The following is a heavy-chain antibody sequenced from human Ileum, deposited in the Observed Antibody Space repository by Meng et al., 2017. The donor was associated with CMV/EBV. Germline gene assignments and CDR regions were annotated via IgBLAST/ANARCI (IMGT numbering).Heavy chain of an antibody. Sequence: QGQLQESGPGLVKPSETLSLICTVSGDSIVGYQWSWIRQPAGKGLEWLGRIFYNGITTHNPSLKSRVTMSVDTSKNQFSLKLSSVTAADTAVYYCVRGFGSRNGEAFDFWGQGTMVTVSS. CDR1: GDSIVGYQ. CDR3: VRGFGSRNGEAFDF. V-gene: IGHV4-4*07. D-gene: IGHD3-3*01. CDR2: IFYNGIT. J-gene: IGHJ3*01.